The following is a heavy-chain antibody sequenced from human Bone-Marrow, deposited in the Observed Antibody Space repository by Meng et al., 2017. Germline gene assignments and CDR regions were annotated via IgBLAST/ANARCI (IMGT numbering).Heavy chain of an antibody. D-gene: IGHD1-14*01. Sequence: SLKISCAASGFTFDDYAMHWVRQAPGKGLEWVSGISWNSGSIGYADSVKGRFTISRDNAKNSLYLQMNSLRAEDTAVYYCARGLRIRAPGRVYDYWGQGTLVTVSS. V-gene: IGHV3-9*01. CDR1: GFTFDDYA. CDR3: ARGLRIRAPGRVYDY. CDR2: ISWNSGSI. J-gene: IGHJ4*02.